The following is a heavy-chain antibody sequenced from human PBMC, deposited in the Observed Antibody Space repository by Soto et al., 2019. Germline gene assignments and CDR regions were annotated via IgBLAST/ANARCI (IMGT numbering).Heavy chain of an antibody. D-gene: IGHD6-6*01. Sequence: QVQLVESGGGVVQPGRSLRLSCAASGFTFSSYGMHWVRQAPGKGLEWVAVISYDGSNKYYADSVKGRFTISRDNSKNTLYLQMNSLRAEDTAVYYCVQLGYFDYWGQGTLVTVSS. CDR2: ISYDGSNK. CDR1: GFTFSSYG. J-gene: IGHJ4*02. CDR3: VQLGYFDY. V-gene: IGHV3-30*03.